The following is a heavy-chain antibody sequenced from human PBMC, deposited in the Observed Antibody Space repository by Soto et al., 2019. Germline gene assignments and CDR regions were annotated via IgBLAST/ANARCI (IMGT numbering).Heavy chain of an antibody. J-gene: IGHJ4*02. V-gene: IGHV3-33*01. CDR1: GFTFSSYG. Sequence: QVQLVESGGGVVQPGRSLRLSCAASGFTFSSYGMHWVRQAPGKGLEWVAVISYDGSNKYCADSVKGRFTISRDNSKNTLYLQMNSLRPVDTAMYVFARIVGNWNAGSRFDYWGQGTLVTVSS. CDR2: ISYDGSNK. CDR3: ARIVGNWNAGSRFDY. D-gene: IGHD1-1*01.